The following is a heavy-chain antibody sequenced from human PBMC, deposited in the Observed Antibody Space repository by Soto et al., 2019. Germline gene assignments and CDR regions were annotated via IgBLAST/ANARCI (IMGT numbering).Heavy chain of an antibody. Sequence: SETLSLTCAVYGGSFSGYYWSWIRQPPGKGLEWIGEINHSGSTNYNPSLKSRVTISVDTSKNQFSLKLSSVTAADTAVYYCAREVTVRRYDFSSGYYVSWFDPWGQGTPVPVSS. V-gene: IGHV4-34*01. CDR2: INHSGST. D-gene: IGHD3-3*01. CDR3: AREVTVRRYDFSSGYYVSWFDP. J-gene: IGHJ5*02. CDR1: GGSFSGYY.